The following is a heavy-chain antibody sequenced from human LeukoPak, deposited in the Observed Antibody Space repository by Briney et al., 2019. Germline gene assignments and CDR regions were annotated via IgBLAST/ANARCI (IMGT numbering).Heavy chain of an antibody. CDR2: IYYSGST. CDR3: AGPLLTYYSDSSAYS. V-gene: IGHV4-39*01. J-gene: IGHJ4*02. D-gene: IGHD3-22*01. Sequence: KTSETLSLTCTVSGGSISSSSYYWGWIRQPPGKGLEWIGIIYYSGSTSYNPSLKSRVTISIDTSKNQFSLKLSSVAAADTAVYYCAGPLLTYYSDSSAYSWGQGTLVTVSS. CDR1: GGSISSSSYY.